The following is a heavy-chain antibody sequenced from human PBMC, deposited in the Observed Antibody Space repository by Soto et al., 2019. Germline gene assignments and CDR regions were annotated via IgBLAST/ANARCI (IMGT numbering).Heavy chain of an antibody. V-gene: IGHV3-21*01. J-gene: IGHJ4*02. CDR3: ARVLGGGGSYYDYFDY. D-gene: IGHD1-26*01. Sequence: GGSLRLSCAASGFTFSSYSMNWVRQAPGKGLEWVSSISSSSSYIYYADSVKGRFTISRDNAKNSLYLQMNSLSAEDTAVYYCARVLGGGGSYYDYFDYWGQGTLVTVAS. CDR2: ISSSSSYI. CDR1: GFTFSSYS.